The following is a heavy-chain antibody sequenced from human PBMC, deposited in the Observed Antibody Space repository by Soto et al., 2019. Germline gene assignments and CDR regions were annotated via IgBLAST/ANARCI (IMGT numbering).Heavy chain of an antibody. CDR3: ASVGVAGAGTYYNDY. V-gene: IGHV3-74*01. J-gene: IGHJ4*02. D-gene: IGHD3-10*01. CDR1: GFTFSSYW. Sequence: EVQLVESGGGLVQPGGSLRLSCAASGFTFSSYWMHWVRQAPGKGLVWVSRINNDGTSTSYADSVKGRLTISRDNAKNTLYLQVNSLRAEDTAVYYCASVGVAGAGTYYNDYWGRGTLVTVSS. CDR2: INNDGTST.